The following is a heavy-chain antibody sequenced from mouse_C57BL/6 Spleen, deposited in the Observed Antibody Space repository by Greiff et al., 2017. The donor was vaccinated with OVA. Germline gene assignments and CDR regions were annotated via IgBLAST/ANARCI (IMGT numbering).Heavy chain of an antibody. D-gene: IGHD2-2*01. CDR3: TRDGYAYGYDRYFDV. J-gene: IGHJ1*03. Sequence: DVKLQESGEGLVKPGGSLKLSCAASGFTFSSYAMSWVRQTPEKRLEWVAYISSGGDYIYYADTVKGRFTISRDNARNTLYLQMSSLKSEDTAMYYCTRDGYAYGYDRYFDVWGTGTTVTVSS. CDR1: GFTFSSYA. V-gene: IGHV5-9-1*02. CDR2: ISSGGDYI.